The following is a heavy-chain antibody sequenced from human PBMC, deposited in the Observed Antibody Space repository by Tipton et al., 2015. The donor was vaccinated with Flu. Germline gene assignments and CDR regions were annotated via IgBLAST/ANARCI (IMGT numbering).Heavy chain of an antibody. CDR3: AKDTVGSGSSFDY. J-gene: IGHJ4*02. D-gene: IGHD3-10*01. CDR1: GFTFDDYA. Sequence: VQLVQSGGGLVQPGRSLRLSCAASGFTFDDYAMHWVRQAPGKGLEWVSGISWNSGSIGYADSVKGRFTISRDNAKNSLYLQMNSLRAEDTALYYCAKDTVGSGSSFDYWGQGTLVTVSS. V-gene: IGHV3-9*01. CDR2: ISWNSGSI.